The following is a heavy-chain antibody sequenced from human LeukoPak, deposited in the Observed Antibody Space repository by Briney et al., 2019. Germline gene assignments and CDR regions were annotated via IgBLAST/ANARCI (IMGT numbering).Heavy chain of an antibody. J-gene: IGHJ4*02. D-gene: IGHD6-19*01. Sequence: GGSLRLSCAASGFTFSIYAMTWVRQAPGRGLEWVSAISGSGGYTYYAGSVKGRFTISGDNSKNTVYLQINSLRAEDTAVYYCARGYGSDWYVLYWGQGTLVTVSS. CDR1: GFTFSIYA. CDR2: ISGSGGYT. CDR3: ARGYGSDWYVLY. V-gene: IGHV3-23*01.